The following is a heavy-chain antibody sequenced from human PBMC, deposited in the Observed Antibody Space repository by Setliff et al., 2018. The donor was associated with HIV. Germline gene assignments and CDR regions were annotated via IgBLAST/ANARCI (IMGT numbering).Heavy chain of an antibody. Sequence: PSETLSLTCTVSGGSISNSSYFWSWIRQTPGKGLEWIEYIHYTGSTTYNPSLKSRVTISVDTSKNHFSLSLRYVTAADTAVYYCARSFSGRYFWSGYYTGPDPKGENAFDIWGQGTMVTVS. CDR1: GGSISNSSYF. J-gene: IGHJ3*02. CDR3: ARSFSGRYFWSGYYTGPDPKGENAFDI. V-gene: IGHV4-61*03. D-gene: IGHD3-3*01. CDR2: IHYTGST.